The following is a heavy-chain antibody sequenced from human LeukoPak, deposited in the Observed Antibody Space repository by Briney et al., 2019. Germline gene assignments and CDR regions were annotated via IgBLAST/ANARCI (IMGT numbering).Heavy chain of an antibody. V-gene: IGHV3-21*01. Sequence: NPGGSLRLSCAASGFTFSSYSMNWVRQAPGKGLEWVSSISSSSYIYYADSVKGRFTISRDNAKNSLYLQKNSLRAEDTAVYYCAKGYSSGWQNNWFDPWGQGTLVTVSS. D-gene: IGHD6-19*01. CDR3: AKGYSSGWQNNWFDP. J-gene: IGHJ5*02. CDR1: GFTFSSYS. CDR2: ISSSSYI.